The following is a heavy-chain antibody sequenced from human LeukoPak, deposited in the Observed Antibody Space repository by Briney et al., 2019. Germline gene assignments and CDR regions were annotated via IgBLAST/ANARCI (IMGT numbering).Heavy chain of an antibody. V-gene: IGHV4-34*01. Sequence: SETLSLTCAVYGGSFSDYYWSWIRQSTGKGLEWIGKINHRGRTNYNPSLKSRVTISVDSSKNQFSLKLSSVTAADTAVYYCARPTIALLAFDIWGQGTMVTVSS. CDR3: ARPTIALLAFDI. J-gene: IGHJ3*02. CDR2: INHRGRT. D-gene: IGHD5-24*01. CDR1: GGSFSDYY.